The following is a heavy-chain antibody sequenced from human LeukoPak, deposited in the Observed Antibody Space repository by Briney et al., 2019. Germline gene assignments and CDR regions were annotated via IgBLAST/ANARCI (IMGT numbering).Heavy chain of an antibody. V-gene: IGHV3-21*01. CDR1: GFTFSSYS. Sequence: GGSLRLSCAASGFTFSSYSMNWVRQAPGKGLEWVSSISSSSSYIYYADSVKGRFTISRDNAKNSLYLQMNSLRAEDTAVYYCARDPRYGSSGFDYWGQGTLVTVSS. D-gene: IGHD3-22*01. CDR3: ARDPRYGSSGFDY. CDR2: ISSSSSYI. J-gene: IGHJ4*02.